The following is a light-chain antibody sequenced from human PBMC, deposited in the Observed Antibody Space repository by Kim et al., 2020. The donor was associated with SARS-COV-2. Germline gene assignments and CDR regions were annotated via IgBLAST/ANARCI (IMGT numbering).Light chain of an antibody. Sequence: ENVLTQSPGTLSLSPGERVTLSCRASQSVSNNLLAWYQQKPGQAPRLLIYGASTRATGIPDTFSGSGSGTDFTLTISRLEPEDFAVYYCQHYGRSPPLTFGPGTKVDIK. CDR3: QHYGRSPPLT. CDR2: GAS. J-gene: IGKJ3*01. CDR1: QSVSNNL. V-gene: IGKV3-20*01.